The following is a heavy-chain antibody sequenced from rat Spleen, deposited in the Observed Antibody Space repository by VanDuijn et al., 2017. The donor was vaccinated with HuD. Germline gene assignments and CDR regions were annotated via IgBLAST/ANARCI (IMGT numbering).Heavy chain of an antibody. Sequence: EVQLVESGGGLVQPGRSLKLSCAASGFTFSDYNMAWVRQAPKKGLEWVATISYDGSSTYYRDSVKGRFTITRDNAKSTLYLQMDSLRSEDTATYYCARHGLGYGSFDYWGQGVMVTVSS. CDR3: ARHGLGYGSFDY. CDR2: ISYDGSST. CDR1: GFTFSDYN. J-gene: IGHJ2*01. D-gene: IGHD1-11*01. V-gene: IGHV5-7*01.